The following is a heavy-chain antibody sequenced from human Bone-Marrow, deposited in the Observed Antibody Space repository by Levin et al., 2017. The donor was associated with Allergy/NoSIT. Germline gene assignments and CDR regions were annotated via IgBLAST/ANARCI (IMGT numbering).Heavy chain of an antibody. Sequence: GGSLRLSCAASGFNFRSYPMHWVRQAPGKGLEWVAVISYEGYIKYYADSVKGRFTISRDNSQNTVYLQMNSLRTADTALYYCAKLALAGLMQDFDYGMDVWGQGTPVSVS. D-gene: IGHD6-19*01. V-gene: IGHV3-30*18. CDR1: GFNFRSYP. J-gene: IGHJ6*02. CDR3: AKLALAGLMQDFDYGMDV. CDR2: ISYEGYIK.